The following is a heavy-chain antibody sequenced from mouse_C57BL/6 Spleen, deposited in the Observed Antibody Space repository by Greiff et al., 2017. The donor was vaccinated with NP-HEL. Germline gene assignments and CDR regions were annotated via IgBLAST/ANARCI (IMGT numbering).Heavy chain of an antibody. CDR1: GYTFTSYW. J-gene: IGHJ2*01. CDR2: INPSNGGT. CDR3: ARGRGFWEADFDY. Sequence: VQLQQPGTELVKPGASVKLSCKASGYTFTSYWMHWVKQRPGQGLEWIGNINPSNGGTNYNEKFKSKATLTVDTSSSTAYMQLSSLTSEDSAVYYCARGRGFWEADFDYWGQGTTLTVSS. V-gene: IGHV1-53*01. D-gene: IGHD4-1*01.